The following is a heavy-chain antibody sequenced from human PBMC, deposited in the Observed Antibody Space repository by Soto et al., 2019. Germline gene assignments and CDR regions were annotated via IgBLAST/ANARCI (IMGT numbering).Heavy chain of an antibody. CDR3: ARKVHHGGSSD. V-gene: IGHV1-8*01. Sequence: ASVKVSCKASGYTFTSYDINWVRQAPGQGLEWVGWINPTSEYTAHAQKFQGRVTLTREISTATAYMELSSLTSEDTAVYFCARKVHHGGSSDWGPGTQVTVSS. CDR2: INPTSEYT. J-gene: IGHJ4*02. D-gene: IGHD3-10*01. CDR1: GYTFTSYD.